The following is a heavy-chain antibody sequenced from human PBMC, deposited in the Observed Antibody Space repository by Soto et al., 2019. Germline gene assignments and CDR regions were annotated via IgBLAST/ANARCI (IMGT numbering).Heavy chain of an antibody. CDR3: ARLPVTVLYGDYETFDY. Sequence: QVQLVQSGAEVKKPGASVKVSCKASGYTFTSYDINWVRQATGQGLEWMGWMNPNSGNTGYAQKFQGRVTMTRNTSISTAYMELSSLRSEDTAVYYCARLPVTVLYGDYETFDYWGQGTLVTVSS. J-gene: IGHJ4*02. CDR1: GYTFTSYD. V-gene: IGHV1-8*01. D-gene: IGHD4-17*01. CDR2: MNPNSGNT.